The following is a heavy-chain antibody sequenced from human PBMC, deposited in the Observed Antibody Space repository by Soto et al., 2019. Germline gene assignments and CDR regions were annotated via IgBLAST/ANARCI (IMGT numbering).Heavy chain of an antibody. CDR1: GYTFTSYG. V-gene: IGHV1-18*01. D-gene: IGHD6-13*01. J-gene: IGHJ6*01. CDR3: AGDLIIGADGYYYYGRDG. CDR2: ISAYNGNT. Sequence: ASVKVSCKASGYTFTSYGISWVRQAPGQGLEWMGWISAYNGNTNYAQKLQGRVTMTTDTSTSTAYMELRSLRSDDTAVYYCAGDLIIGADGYYYYGRDGWGQGSTFTVAS.